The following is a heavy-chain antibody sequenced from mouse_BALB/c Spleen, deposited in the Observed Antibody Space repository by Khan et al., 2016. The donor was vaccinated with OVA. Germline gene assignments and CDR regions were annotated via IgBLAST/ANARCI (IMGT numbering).Heavy chain of an antibody. V-gene: IGHV3-2*02. CDR2: ISYSGST. J-gene: IGHJ4*01. D-gene: IGHD3-3*01. CDR1: GYSITSDYA. Sequence: EVQLQESGPGLVKPSQSLSLTCTVTGYSITSDYAWNWIRQFPGNKLECMAYISYSGSTTYNPSLKSQISITRDTSKDQSFLQLQSVTSADAATSYYASARGRYSALAYWGQGTSVTVSS. CDR3: ASARGRYSALAY.